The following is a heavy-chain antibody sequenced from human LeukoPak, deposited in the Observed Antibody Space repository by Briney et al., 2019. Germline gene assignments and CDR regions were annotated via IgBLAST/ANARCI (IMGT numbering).Heavy chain of an antibody. V-gene: IGHV3-30*03. CDR2: ISYDGNTK. CDR1: GFTFSTYG. Sequence: GRSLRLSCAASGFTFSTYGMHWVRQAPGKGLEWLTVISYDGNTKFYADSVKGRFTISRDNSNNMMYPQMNSLRGEDTAVYYCARNHPEVTTYIRGPQDYWGQGTLVTVSS. J-gene: IGHJ4*02. D-gene: IGHD1-14*01. CDR3: ARNHPEVTTYIRGPQDY.